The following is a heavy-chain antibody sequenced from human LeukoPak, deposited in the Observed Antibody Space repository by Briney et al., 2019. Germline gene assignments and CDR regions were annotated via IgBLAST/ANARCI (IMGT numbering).Heavy chain of an antibody. Sequence: SETLSVTCTVSGCSISSYYWRWIRQRPGKGLEWIGYIYYSGSTNYNPSLKSRVTISVDTSKNQFSLKLSSVTAADTAVYYCARVSDSSGYSSHIDYWGQGTLVTVSS. CDR1: GCSISSYY. CDR3: ARVSDSSGYSSHIDY. CDR2: IYYSGST. V-gene: IGHV4-59*01. J-gene: IGHJ4*02. D-gene: IGHD3-22*01.